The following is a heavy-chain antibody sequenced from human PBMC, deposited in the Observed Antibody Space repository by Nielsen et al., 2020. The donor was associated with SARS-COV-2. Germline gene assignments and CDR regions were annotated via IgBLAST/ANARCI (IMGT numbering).Heavy chain of an antibody. D-gene: IGHD1-1*01. V-gene: IGHV4-30-4*01. Sequence: WIRQPPGKGLEWIGYIYYSGSTYYNPSLKSRVTISVDTSKNQFSLKLSSVTAADTAVYYCARSRRTTWFDPWGQGTLVTVSS. CDR2: IYYSGST. J-gene: IGHJ5*02. CDR3: ARSRRTTWFDP.